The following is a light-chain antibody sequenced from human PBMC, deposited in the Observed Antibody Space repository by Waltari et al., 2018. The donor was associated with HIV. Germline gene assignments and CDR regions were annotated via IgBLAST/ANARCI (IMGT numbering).Light chain of an antibody. Sequence: IVMTQSPATLSVSPGERATLSCRASQSLSINLAWYQQKPGQAPRLLIYGESTRATGIPARFSGSGSGTEFTLTISSLQSEDFAVYYCQQYTNWPLTFGGGTKVEIK. CDR1: QSLSIN. J-gene: IGKJ4*01. CDR3: QQYTNWPLT. V-gene: IGKV3-15*01. CDR2: GES.